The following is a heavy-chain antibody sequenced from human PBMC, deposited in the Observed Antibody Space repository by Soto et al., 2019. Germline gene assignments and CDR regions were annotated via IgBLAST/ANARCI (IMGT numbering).Heavy chain of an antibody. CDR1: GGTFSSYA. CDR2: IIPIFGTA. J-gene: IGHJ6*02. Sequence: ASVKVSCKASGGTFSSYAISWVRQAPGQGLEWMGGIIPIFGTANYAQKFQGRVTITADESTSTAYMELSSLRSEDTAVYYCARDGSSWVGERRPQYGMDVWGQGTTVTVSS. D-gene: IGHD6-13*01. CDR3: ARDGSSWVGERRPQYGMDV. V-gene: IGHV1-69*13.